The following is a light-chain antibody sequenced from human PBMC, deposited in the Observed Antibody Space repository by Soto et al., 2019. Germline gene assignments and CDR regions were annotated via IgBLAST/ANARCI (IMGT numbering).Light chain of an antibody. Sequence: LSQPASVSGSPGQSITISCTGTNRDVGSYNYVSWYQHHPGKAPKLMISEVSNRPSGISNRFSGSKSGDTAFLIISGLQAEDEADYYCSSSAITSAPIYVFGTGTKVTVL. CDR1: NRDVGSYNY. CDR3: SSSAITSAPIYV. CDR2: EVS. J-gene: IGLJ1*01. V-gene: IGLV2-14*01.